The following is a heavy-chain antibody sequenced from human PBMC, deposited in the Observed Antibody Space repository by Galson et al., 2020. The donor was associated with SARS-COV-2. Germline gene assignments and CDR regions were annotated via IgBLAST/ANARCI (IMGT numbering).Heavy chain of an antibody. CDR3: ARTLTGGESWNTIFGVVALGAFDI. D-gene: IGHD3-3*01. V-gene: IGHV3-30*04. Sequence: GGSLRLSCAASGFTFSSYAMHWVRQAPGKGLEWVAVISYDGSNKYYADSVKGRFTISRDNSKNTLYLQMNSLRAEDTAVYYCARTLTGGESWNTIFGVVALGAFDIWGQGTMVTVSS. CDR1: GFTFSSYA. CDR2: ISYDGSNK. J-gene: IGHJ3*02.